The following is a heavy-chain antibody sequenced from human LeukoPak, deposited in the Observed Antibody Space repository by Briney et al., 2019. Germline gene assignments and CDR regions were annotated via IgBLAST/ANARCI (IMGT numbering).Heavy chain of an antibody. V-gene: IGHV4-59*01. D-gene: IGHD3-16*01. CDR2: IYYSGST. Sequence: SETLSLTCTVSTGSISSYYWNWIRQTPGKGLEWLADIYYSGSTNYNPSLKSQVTISVDRPKNQASLKLRSVPAADTAVYYCARRAYDWVPYFDYWGQGVLVTVSS. J-gene: IGHJ4*02. CDR3: ARRAYDWVPYFDY. CDR1: TGSISSYY.